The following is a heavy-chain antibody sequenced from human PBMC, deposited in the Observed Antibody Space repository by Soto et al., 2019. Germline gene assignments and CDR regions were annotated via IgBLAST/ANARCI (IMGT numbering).Heavy chain of an antibody. CDR3: VRVDPATTITTFDY. J-gene: IGHJ4*02. CDR2: FWFTGDS. CDR1: RCSISGVDHC. V-gene: IGHV4-30-4*08. Sequence: PSETLSLTCTGSRCSISGVDHCCSFIRKSLCMCCEWIVYFWFTGDSFYNPYLKCRLSMSVDTSKNQFSLRLSSVSDADTAVYYCVRVDPATTITTFDYWGQGILVPV. D-gene: IGHD4-4*01.